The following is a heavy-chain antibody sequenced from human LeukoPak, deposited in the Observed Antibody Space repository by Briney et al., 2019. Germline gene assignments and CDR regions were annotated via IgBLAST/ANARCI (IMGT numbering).Heavy chain of an antibody. CDR2: IYSGGST. D-gene: IGHD6-19*01. J-gene: IGHJ4*02. CDR3: AREWYSSGWYYFDY. CDR1: GFTVSSNY. Sequence: GGSLRLSCAASGFTVSSNYMSWVRQAPGKGLEWVSVIYSGGSTYYADSVKGRFTISRGNSKNTLYLQMNSLRAEDTAVYYCAREWYSSGWYYFDYWGQGTLVTVSS. V-gene: IGHV3-53*01.